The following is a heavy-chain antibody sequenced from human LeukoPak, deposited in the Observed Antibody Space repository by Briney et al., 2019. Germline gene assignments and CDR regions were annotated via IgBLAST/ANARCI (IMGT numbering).Heavy chain of an antibody. CDR2: IGGSGGST. J-gene: IGHJ4*02. V-gene: IGHV3-23*01. CDR3: ANMGLGRFGELRSFDY. CDR1: GFTFSSYA. Sequence: GGSLRLSCAASGFTFSSYAMSWVRQAPGKGLEWVSAIGGSGGSTYYADSVKGRFTISRDNSKNTLYLQMNSLRAEDTAVYYCANMGLGRFGELRSFDYWGQGTLVTVSS. D-gene: IGHD3-10*01.